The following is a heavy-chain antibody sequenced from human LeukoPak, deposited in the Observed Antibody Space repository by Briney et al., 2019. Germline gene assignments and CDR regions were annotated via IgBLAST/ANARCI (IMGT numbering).Heavy chain of an antibody. V-gene: IGHV4-39*01. CDR3: ARVVDTAMVCDY. J-gene: IGHJ4*02. Sequence: PSXTLSLTCTVSGGSISSSSYYWGWIRQPPGKGLEWIGSIYYSGSTYYNPSLKSRFTISVDTSKNQFSLKLSSVTAADTAVYYCARVVDTAMVCDYWGQGTLVTVSS. CDR1: GGSISSSSYY. D-gene: IGHD5-18*01. CDR2: IYYSGST.